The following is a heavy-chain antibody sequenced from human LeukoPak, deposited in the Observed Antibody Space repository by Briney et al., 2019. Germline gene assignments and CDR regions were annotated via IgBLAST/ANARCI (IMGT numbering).Heavy chain of an antibody. D-gene: IGHD2-2*01. Sequence: GESLKISCKGSGYSFTSYWIGWVRQMPGKGLEWMGIIYPGDSDTRYSPSLQGQVTISADKSISTAYLQWSSLKASDTAMYYCARSSSSEGYPYFDYRGQGTLVTVSS. CDR2: IYPGDSDT. J-gene: IGHJ4*02. V-gene: IGHV5-51*01. CDR3: ARSSSSEGYPYFDY. CDR1: GYSFTSYW.